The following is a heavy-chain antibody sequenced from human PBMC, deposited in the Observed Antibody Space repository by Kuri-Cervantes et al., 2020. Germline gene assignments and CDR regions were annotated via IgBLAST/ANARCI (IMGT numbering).Heavy chain of an antibody. CDR2: INNSGST. CDR3: TGGGLVGGAFPWFDP. CDR1: GGSFSGYY. D-gene: IGHD1-26*01. J-gene: IGHJ5*02. Sequence: SETLSLTCAVYGGSFSGYYWSWIRQPPGKGLEWIGEINNSGSTNYNPSLKSRVTISGDTSKNQSSLQLNSVTLEDTAVYYCTGGGLVGGAFPWFDPWGQGTLVTVSS. V-gene: IGHV4-34*01.